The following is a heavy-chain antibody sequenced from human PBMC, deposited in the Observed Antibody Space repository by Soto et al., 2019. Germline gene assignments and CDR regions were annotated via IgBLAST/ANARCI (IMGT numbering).Heavy chain of an antibody. CDR3: ARDLDDSSGYYYYGMDV. Sequence: GGSLRLSCAASGFTFSDYYMSWIRQAPGKGLEWVSYISSSSSYTNYADSVKGRFTISRDNAKNSLYLQMNSLRAEDTAVYYFARDLDDSSGYYYYGMDVWGQGTTVTVSS. CDR2: ISSSSSYT. D-gene: IGHD3-22*01. J-gene: IGHJ6*02. V-gene: IGHV3-11*05. CDR1: GFTFSDYY.